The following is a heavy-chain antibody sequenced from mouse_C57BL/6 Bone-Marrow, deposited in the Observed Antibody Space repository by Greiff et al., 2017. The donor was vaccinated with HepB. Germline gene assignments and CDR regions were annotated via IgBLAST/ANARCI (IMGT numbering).Heavy chain of an antibody. V-gene: IGHV2-9*01. CDR2: IWGGGST. Sequence: QRVESGPGLLAPSQSLSITCTVLGFSLTSYGVDWVRQPPGKGMEWLGVIWGGGSTNYNSALMSRLSISKDNSKSQVFSKMNSLQTDDTAMYYCAKHYRGYAMDYWGQGTSVTVSS. J-gene: IGHJ4*01. CDR1: GFSLTSYG. CDR3: AKHYRGYAMDY. D-gene: IGHD2-14*01.